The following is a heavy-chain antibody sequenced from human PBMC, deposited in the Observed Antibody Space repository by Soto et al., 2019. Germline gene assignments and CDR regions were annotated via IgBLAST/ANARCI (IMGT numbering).Heavy chain of an antibody. V-gene: IGHV3-30*03. D-gene: IGHD3-10*01. Sequence: QKQLVESGGGAVQPGRSLRLSCIASGFTFSGMHWIRQAPGKGLEWVADISNDGNQKWYADSVKGRFTISRDNSKNTVFLQMNCMRSEDTAMYYCVSGEGRNGQDTRFDYWGQGTLVTVSS. J-gene: IGHJ4*02. CDR3: VSGEGRNGQDTRFDY. CDR2: ISNDGNQK. CDR1: GFTFSG.